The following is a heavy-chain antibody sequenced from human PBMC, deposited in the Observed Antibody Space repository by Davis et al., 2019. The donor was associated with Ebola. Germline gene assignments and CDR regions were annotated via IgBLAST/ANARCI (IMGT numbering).Heavy chain of an antibody. V-gene: IGHV4-30-2*01. Sequence: MPSETLSLTCAVFGGTINSGGYSWSWLRQPPGKGLEWIGHIYHSGTTYYNPSLKSRVTISLDRANHQFFLRLNSVTGADTAVYYCARGIGTLYYYAMDVWGQGTTVAVSS. CDR3: ARGIGTLYYYAMDV. CDR1: GGTINSGGYS. J-gene: IGHJ6*02. D-gene: IGHD1-1*01. CDR2: IYHSGTT.